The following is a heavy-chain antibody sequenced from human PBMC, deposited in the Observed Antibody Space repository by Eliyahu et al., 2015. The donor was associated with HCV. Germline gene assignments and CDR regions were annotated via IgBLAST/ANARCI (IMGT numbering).Heavy chain of an antibody. Sequence: QVQLQQWGAGLLKPSETLSLTXXVYGXSFSXXYWSWIRQPPGKGLEWIGEINHSGSTNYNPSLKSRVTISVDTSKNQFSLKLSSVTAADTAVYYCARGDSYYYYYYGMDVWGQGTTVTVSS. J-gene: IGHJ6*02. D-gene: IGHD3-22*01. CDR3: ARGDSYYYYYYGMDV. V-gene: IGHV4-34*01. CDR2: INHSGST. CDR1: GXSFSXXY.